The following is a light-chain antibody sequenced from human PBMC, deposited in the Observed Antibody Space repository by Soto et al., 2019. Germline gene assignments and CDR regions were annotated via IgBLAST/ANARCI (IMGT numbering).Light chain of an antibody. CDR2: GAS. Sequence: EIVLPQSPGTLSLSPGERATLSCRASQSVSSSYLAWYQQKPGQAPRLLIYGASSRATGIPDRFSGSGSGTDFTLTISSLEPEEFAVYYCQEYGSSQWTFGQGTKVEIK. CDR3: QEYGSSQWT. V-gene: IGKV3-20*01. CDR1: QSVSSSY. J-gene: IGKJ1*01.